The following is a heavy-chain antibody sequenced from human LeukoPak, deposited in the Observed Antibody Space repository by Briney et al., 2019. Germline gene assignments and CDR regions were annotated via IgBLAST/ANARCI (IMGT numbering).Heavy chain of an antibody. J-gene: IGHJ4*02. CDR2: SYYNGNT. CDR1: GGSITNYY. Sequence: SETLSLTCTVSGGSITNYYWSWIRQPPGKGLEWIGFSYYNGNTNYDPSLKSRVTISVDMSKNQFSLKLSSVTAADTAVYYCARLPTVTFFDYWGQGTLVTVSS. V-gene: IGHV4-59*08. D-gene: IGHD4-17*01. CDR3: ARLPTVTFFDY.